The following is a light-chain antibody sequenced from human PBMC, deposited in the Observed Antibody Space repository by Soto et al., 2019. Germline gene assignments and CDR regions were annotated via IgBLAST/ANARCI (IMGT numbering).Light chain of an antibody. CDR2: GAS. V-gene: IGKV3D-15*01. CDR1: QSVSSN. Sequence: ETVMTQSPGTLSVSPGESATLSCGTSQSVSSNLAWYQQKPGQAPRLLIYGASTRATGIPARFSGSGSGTEFTLTISSLQPEDFATYYCQQAYSFPLTFGGGTKVEIK. CDR3: QQAYSFPLT. J-gene: IGKJ4*01.